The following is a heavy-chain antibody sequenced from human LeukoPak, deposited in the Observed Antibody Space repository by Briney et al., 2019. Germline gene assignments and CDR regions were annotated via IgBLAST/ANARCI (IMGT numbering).Heavy chain of an antibody. D-gene: IGHD6-6*01. CDR3: ARGVGVAARPGIPYYYYYYMDV. CDR2: MNPNSGNT. Sequence: ASVKVSCKASGYTFTSYDINWVRQATGQGLEWMGWMNPNSGNTGYAQKFQGRVTMTRNTSISTAYMELSSLRSEDTAVYYCARGVGVAARPGIPYYYYYYMDVWGKGTTVTVSS. V-gene: IGHV1-8*01. J-gene: IGHJ6*03. CDR1: GYTFTSYD.